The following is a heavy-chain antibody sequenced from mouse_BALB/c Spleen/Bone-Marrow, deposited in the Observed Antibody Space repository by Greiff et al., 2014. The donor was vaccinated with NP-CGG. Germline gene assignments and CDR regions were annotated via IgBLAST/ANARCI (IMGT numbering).Heavy chain of an antibody. J-gene: IGHJ2*01. CDR1: GYTFTDYA. V-gene: IGHV1S137*01. D-gene: IGHD1-1*01. CDR3: ARVSYDYFDY. CDR2: ISTYYGDA. Sequence: VNLVESGAELVRPGVSVKISCKGSGYTFTDYALHWVKQSHAKSLEWIGIISTYYGDASYNQKLKGKATMTVDKSSSTAYMELARLTSEDSAIYYCARVSYDYFDYWGQGTTLTVSS.